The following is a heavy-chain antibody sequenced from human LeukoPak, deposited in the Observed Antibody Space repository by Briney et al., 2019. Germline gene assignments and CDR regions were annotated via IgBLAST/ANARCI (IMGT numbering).Heavy chain of an antibody. CDR2: ISADGDST. V-gene: IGHV3-23*01. J-gene: IGHJ4*02. CDR1: GFTFGSYA. CDR3: AKRRYCTSTSCHDFDY. D-gene: IGHD2-2*01. Sequence: GGSLRLSCAASGFTFGSYAMNWVRQAPGKGLEWVSAISADGDSTYYADSVRGRFTISRDNSKNTLYLQINSLRAGDTAVYYCAKRRYCTSTSCHDFDYWGQGTLVTVSS.